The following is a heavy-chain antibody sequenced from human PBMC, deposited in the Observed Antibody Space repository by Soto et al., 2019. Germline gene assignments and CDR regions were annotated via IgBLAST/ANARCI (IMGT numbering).Heavy chain of an antibody. Sequence: PGGSLRLSCAASGFTFSSYAMHWFRQAPCRWLEWVAVISYDGSNKYYADSVKGRFTISRDNSKNTLYLQMNSLRAEDTAVYYCARDRATVTTPNYYYYYGMDVWGQGTTVTVSS. D-gene: IGHD4-17*01. V-gene: IGHV3-30-3*01. J-gene: IGHJ6*02. CDR2: ISYDGSNK. CDR1: GFTFSSYA. CDR3: ARDRATVTTPNYYYYYGMDV.